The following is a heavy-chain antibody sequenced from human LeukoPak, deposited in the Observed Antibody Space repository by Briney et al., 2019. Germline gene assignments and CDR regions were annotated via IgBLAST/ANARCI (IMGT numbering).Heavy chain of an antibody. CDR3: ARESRFGELLRGHNWFDP. Sequence: SETLSLTCTVSGGSISSGDYYWSWIRQPPGKGLEWIGYIYYSGSTNYNPSLKSRVTISVDTSKNQFSLKLSSVTAADTAAYYCARESRFGELLRGHNWFDPWGQGTLVTVSS. D-gene: IGHD3-10*01. CDR2: IYYSGST. J-gene: IGHJ5*02. V-gene: IGHV4-61*08. CDR1: GGSISSGDYY.